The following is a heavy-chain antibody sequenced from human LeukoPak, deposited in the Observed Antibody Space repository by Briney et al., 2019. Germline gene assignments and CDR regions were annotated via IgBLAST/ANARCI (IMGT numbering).Heavy chain of an antibody. Sequence: GGSLRLSCAASGFTFSSYSMNWVRQAPGKGLEWVSYISSRSSTIDYPASVKGRFTISRDNAKNSLYLQMNSLRDEDTAVYYCARDAISGFDIWGQGTMVTVSS. CDR2: ISSRSSTI. D-gene: IGHD1-26*01. V-gene: IGHV3-48*02. CDR3: ARDAISGFDI. J-gene: IGHJ3*02. CDR1: GFTFSSYS.